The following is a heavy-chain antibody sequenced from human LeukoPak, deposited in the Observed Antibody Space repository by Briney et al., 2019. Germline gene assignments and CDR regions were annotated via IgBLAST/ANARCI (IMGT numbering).Heavy chain of an antibody. CDR2: ISPYNGNT. CDR1: GNTFTDYG. CDR3: ARGGYQVFDP. V-gene: IGHV1-18*01. J-gene: IGHJ5*02. D-gene: IGHD2-15*01. Sequence: ASVKVSCKASGNTFTDYGIGWVRQAPGQGLEWMGWISPYNGNTNYPQNLQGRVTLSTDTSTTTAYMELTSLRYDDTAVYYCARGGYQVFDPWGQGTLVTVSS.